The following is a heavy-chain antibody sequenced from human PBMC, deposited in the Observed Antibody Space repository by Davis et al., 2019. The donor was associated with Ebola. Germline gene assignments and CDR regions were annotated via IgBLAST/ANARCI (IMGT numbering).Heavy chain of an antibody. Sequence: GASLKISCAASGFTFSGPAMHWVRQASGKGLEWVGRIRSKANNYATAYAASVKGRFTISRDDSKNTAYLQMNSMKTEDTAVYYCTTTTVTTDYWGQGTLVTVSS. CDR1: GFTFSGPA. J-gene: IGHJ4*02. D-gene: IGHD4-17*01. CDR2: IRSKANNYAT. CDR3: TTTTVTTDY. V-gene: IGHV3-73*01.